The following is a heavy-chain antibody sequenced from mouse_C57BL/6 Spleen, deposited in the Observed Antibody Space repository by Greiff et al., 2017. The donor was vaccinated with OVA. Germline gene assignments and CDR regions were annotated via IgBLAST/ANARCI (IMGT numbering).Heavy chain of an antibody. CDR2: IWGVGST. V-gene: IGHV2-6*01. J-gene: IGHJ4*01. Sequence: VQGVESGPGLVAPSQSLSITCTVSGFSLTSYGVDWVRQSPGKGLEWLGVIWGVGSTNYNSALKSRLSISKDNSKSQVFLKMNSLQTDDTAMYYCARRKSGDGYYVYYAMDYWGQGTSVTVSS. CDR1: GFSLTSYG. D-gene: IGHD2-3*01. CDR3: ARRKSGDGYYVYYAMDY.